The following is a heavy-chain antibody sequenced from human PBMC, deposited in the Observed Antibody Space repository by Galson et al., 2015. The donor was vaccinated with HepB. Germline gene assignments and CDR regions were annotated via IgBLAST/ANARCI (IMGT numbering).Heavy chain of an antibody. CDR1: GFTFSSYA. J-gene: IGHJ4*02. CDR2: ISGSGGST. CDR3: AKAPDYGDLSIDY. Sequence: SLRLSCAASGFTFSSYAMSWVRQAPGKGLEWVSAISGSGGSTYYADSVKGRFTISRDNSKNTLYLQMNSLRAEDTAVYYCAKAPDYGDLSIDYWGQGTLVTVSS. V-gene: IGHV3-23*01. D-gene: IGHD4-17*01.